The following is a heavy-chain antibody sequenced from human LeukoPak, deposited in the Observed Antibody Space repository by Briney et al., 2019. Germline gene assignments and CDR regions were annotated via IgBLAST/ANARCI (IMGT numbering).Heavy chain of an antibody. Sequence: GGSLRLSCAASGFTFSSYAMSWVRQAPGKGLEWVSAISARGGSTYYADSVKGRFTISRDNSKNTLYLQMNSLRAEDTAVYYCAKVGEPYGSGSYYVDYWGQGTLVTVSS. V-gene: IGHV3-23*01. D-gene: IGHD3-10*01. CDR2: ISARGGST. J-gene: IGHJ4*02. CDR3: AKVGEPYGSGSYYVDY. CDR1: GFTFSSYA.